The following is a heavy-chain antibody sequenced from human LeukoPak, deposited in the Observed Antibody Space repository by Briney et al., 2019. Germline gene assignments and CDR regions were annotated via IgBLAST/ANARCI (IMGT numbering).Heavy chain of an antibody. Sequence: GGSLRLSCAASGFTFSSYEMNWVRQAPGKGLEWVSYISSSGSTIYYADSVKGRFTISRDNSKNTLYLQMNSLRAEDTAVYYCAKEVYYDILTGYCDYWGQGTLVTVSS. CDR3: AKEVYYDILTGYCDY. CDR2: ISSSGSTI. D-gene: IGHD3-9*01. J-gene: IGHJ4*02. CDR1: GFTFSSYE. V-gene: IGHV3-48*03.